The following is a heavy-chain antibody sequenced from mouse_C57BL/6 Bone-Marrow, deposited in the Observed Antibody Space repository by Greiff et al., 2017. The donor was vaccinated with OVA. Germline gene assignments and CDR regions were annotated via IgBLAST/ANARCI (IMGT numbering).Heavy chain of an antibody. CDR3: TTGATGFAY. V-gene: IGHV14-4*01. D-gene: IGHD3-1*01. CDR2: IEPENGDT. J-gene: IGHJ3*01. CDR1: GFNIKDDY. Sequence: VQLQQSGAELVRPGASVKLSCTASGFNIKDDYMHWVKQRPEQGLEWIGWIEPENGDTEYASKFQGKATITADTSSNTAYLQLSSLTSEDTAVYYCTTGATGFAYWGQGTLVTVSA.